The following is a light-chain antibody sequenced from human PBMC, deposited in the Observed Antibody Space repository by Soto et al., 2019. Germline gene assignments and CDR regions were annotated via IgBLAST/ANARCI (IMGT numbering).Light chain of an antibody. CDR3: QQYGGS. CDR1: QTVSSIF. CDR2: GTS. Sequence: EIVLTQSPGTLSLSPGERATLSCRASQTVSSIFLAWYQHKPGQAPRLLMYGTSNRATGIPDRFSGSGSGTDFTLTISTLEPEDFAVYYCQQYGGSFGGGTKVEIK. J-gene: IGKJ4*01. V-gene: IGKV3-20*01.